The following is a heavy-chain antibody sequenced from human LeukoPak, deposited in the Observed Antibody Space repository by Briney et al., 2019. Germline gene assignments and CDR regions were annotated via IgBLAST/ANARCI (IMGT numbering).Heavy chain of an antibody. CDR1: GFTVSNNY. D-gene: IGHD5-12*01. J-gene: IGHJ3*02. CDR3: ARGSGYYDAFDI. Sequence: GGSLRLSCAASGFTVSNNYMTWVRQAPGKGLEWVSLIYSGGSTYYADSVKGRFTISRDNSKNTLYLQMNSLRAEDTAVYYCARGSGYYDAFDIWGQGTMVTVSS. CDR2: IYSGGST. V-gene: IGHV3-66*01.